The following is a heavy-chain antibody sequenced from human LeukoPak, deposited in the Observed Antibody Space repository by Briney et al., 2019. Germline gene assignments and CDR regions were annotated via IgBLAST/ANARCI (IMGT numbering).Heavy chain of an antibody. J-gene: IGHJ4*02. D-gene: IGHD4-17*01. V-gene: IGHV4-30-2*01. CDR3: ARDRYGDHTYFDY. Sequence: SQTLSLTCAVSGGSISSGGYSWSWIRQPPGKGLEWIGYIYHSGSTYYNPSLKSRVTISVDRSKNQFSLKLSSVTAADTAAYYCARDRYGDHTYFDYWGQGTLVTVSS. CDR2: IYHSGST. CDR1: GGSISSGGYS.